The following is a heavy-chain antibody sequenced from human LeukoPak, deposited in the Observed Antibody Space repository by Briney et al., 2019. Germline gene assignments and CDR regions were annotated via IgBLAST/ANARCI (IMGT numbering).Heavy chain of an antibody. Sequence: GGSLRLSCAASGFTFSSYARAWVGQAPGKGLKWVSAISGSGGSTYYADSVKGRFTISRDNSKNTLYLQMNSLRAEDTGVYYCAKDHPTTVTTDWGQETLATVSS. CDR3: AKDHPTTVTTD. CDR2: ISGSGGST. D-gene: IGHD4-17*01. CDR1: GFTFSSYA. V-gene: IGHV3-23*01. J-gene: IGHJ4*02.